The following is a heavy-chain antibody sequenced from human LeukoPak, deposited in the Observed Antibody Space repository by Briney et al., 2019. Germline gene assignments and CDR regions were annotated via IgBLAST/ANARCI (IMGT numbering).Heavy chain of an antibody. CDR1: GFTFSSYW. D-gene: IGHD1-26*01. J-gene: IGHJ4*02. CDR3: ARKYSGTNPFDY. V-gene: IGHV3-74*01. Sequence: GGSLRLSCAASGFTFSSYWMHWVRQAPGKGLVWVSRINSDGSSTSYADSVKGRFTISRDNAKNTLHLQMNSLRAEDTALYYCARKYSGTNPFDYWGQGTLVTVSS. CDR2: INSDGSST.